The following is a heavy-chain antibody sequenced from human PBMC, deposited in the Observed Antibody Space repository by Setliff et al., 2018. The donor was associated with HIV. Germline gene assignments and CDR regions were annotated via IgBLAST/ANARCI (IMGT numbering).Heavy chain of an antibody. Sequence: PSETLSLTCTVSGGSISNYYWSWIRQPAEKGLEWIGRIYSSGRTNYNPSLKSRVTMSLDTSKNQFSLKLSPVTAADTAFYYCARDSSIWYSNGDDWFDPWGQGTLVTVSS. CDR2: IYSSGRT. D-gene: IGHD6-13*01. CDR3: ARDSSIWYSNGDDWFDP. J-gene: IGHJ5*02. CDR1: GGSISNYY. V-gene: IGHV4-4*07.